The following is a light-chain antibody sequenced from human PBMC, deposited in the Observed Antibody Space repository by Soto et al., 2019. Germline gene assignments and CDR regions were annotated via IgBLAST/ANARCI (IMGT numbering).Light chain of an antibody. CDR3: QQYADWPPLT. Sequence: DSVMTQSPLSLSVTPGEPASISDRSSQSLLQSNRFTSLEWYLQKPGKAPKLLIYDASSLESGVPSRFSGSGSGTEFTLTISSLQSEDFAVYYCQQYADWPPLTFGGGTKVDIK. CDR1: QSLLQSNRFTS. J-gene: IGKJ4*01. CDR2: DAS. V-gene: IGKV2-28*01.